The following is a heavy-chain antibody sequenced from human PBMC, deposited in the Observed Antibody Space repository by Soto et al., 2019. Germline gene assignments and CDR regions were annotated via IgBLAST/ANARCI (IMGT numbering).Heavy chain of an antibody. D-gene: IGHD3-10*01. CDR3: AREGGFGEDNYYYYYMDV. J-gene: IGHJ6*03. CDR2: ISNNGSKR. CDR1: EFTFRNYP. Sequence: GGSLRLSCVASEFTFRNYPMTWVRQTPGEGLDRVATISNNGSKRYHADSVKGRFTISRDNAKNSLYLQMNSLRAEDTAVYYCAREGGFGEDNYYYYYMDVWGKGTTVTVSS. V-gene: IGHV3-21*01.